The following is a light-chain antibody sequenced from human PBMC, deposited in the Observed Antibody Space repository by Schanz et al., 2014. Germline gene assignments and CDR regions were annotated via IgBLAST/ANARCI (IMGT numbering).Light chain of an antibody. V-gene: IGKV1-13*02. J-gene: IGKJ1*01. CDR1: QGIASA. Sequence: AIQLTQSPSSLSASVGDRVTITCRASQGIASAVAWYQQKPGQAPKLLIYDVASVESFVPSRFSGSGSGTDFTLTINNLQPEDFATYYCQHYNSPRKTFGQGSKVEIK. CDR2: DVA. CDR3: QHYNSPRKT.